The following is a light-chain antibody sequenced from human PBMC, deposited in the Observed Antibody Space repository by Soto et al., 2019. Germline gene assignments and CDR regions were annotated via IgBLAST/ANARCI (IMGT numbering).Light chain of an antibody. CDR3: LQDYIYTPT. CDR2: AAS. V-gene: IGKV1-6*01. CDR1: QGIRND. Sequence: AIQMTQSPSSLSASVGDRVTITFRSSQGIRNDLGWYQQKPGKAPKLLIYAASSLETGVPSRFSGSGSGTDFTLTISSLQHEDFATYYCLQDYIYTPTFGQGTRMEIK. J-gene: IGKJ5*01.